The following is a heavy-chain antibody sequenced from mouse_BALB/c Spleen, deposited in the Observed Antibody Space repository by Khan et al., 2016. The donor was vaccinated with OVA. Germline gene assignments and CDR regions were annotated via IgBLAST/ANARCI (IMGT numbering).Heavy chain of an antibody. CDR1: GYTFTSYY. V-gene: IGHV1S81*02. CDR3: IRSGYVTFAY. J-gene: IGHJ3*01. D-gene: IGHD2-12*01. CDR2: INPSDGDT. Sequence: VQLQESGAELVKPGASVKLSCKASGYTFTSYYMYWVKQRPGQGLEWIGEINPSDGDTNFNEKFRNKATLTVDKSSNTSYSQLSSLTSDDSAVYYCIRSGYVTFAYWGQGTLVTVSA.